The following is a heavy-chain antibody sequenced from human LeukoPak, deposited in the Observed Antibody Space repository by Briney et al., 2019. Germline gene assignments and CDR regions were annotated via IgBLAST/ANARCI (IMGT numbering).Heavy chain of an antibody. V-gene: IGHV3-33*01. J-gene: IGHJ4*02. Sequence: GGSLRLSCAASGFTFSSYAMYWVRQAPGKGLEWVSVIWYDGSEKYYADSVKGRFTISRDNSKNILSLQMNSLRAEDTAVYYCARDLNTMFRSGYFEYWGQGTLVTVSS. CDR3: ARDLNTMFRSGYFEY. CDR1: GFTFSSYA. D-gene: IGHD3-10*01. CDR2: IWYDGSEK.